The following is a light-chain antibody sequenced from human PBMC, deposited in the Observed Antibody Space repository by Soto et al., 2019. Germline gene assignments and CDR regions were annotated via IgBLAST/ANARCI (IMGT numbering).Light chain of an antibody. J-gene: IGKJ5*01. CDR2: GIS. V-gene: IGKV3D-20*02. Sequence: EVVLTQSPATLSVSPVYRSTLSCRASQSVNSNYLAWYQQKPGQAPRLLIYGISKRATDIPDRFSGSGSGTEFTLTISSLQPEDFAVYYCQQRSNWPPITFGQGTRLEIK. CDR3: QQRSNWPPIT. CDR1: QSVNSNY.